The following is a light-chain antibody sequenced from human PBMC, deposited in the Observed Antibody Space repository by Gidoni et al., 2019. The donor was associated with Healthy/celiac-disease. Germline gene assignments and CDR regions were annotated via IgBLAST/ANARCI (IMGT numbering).Light chain of an antibody. CDR2: WAS. J-gene: IGKJ4*01. CDR3: QQYYSTPPT. Sequence: DLVMTQSPDSLAVSLGERATINCKSSQSVLYSSNTKNYLAWYQQKPGQPPKLLIYWASTRESGVPDRFSGSGSGTDFTLTISSLQAEDVAVYYCQQYYSTPPTFGGGTKVEIK. CDR1: QSVLYSSNTKNY. V-gene: IGKV4-1*01.